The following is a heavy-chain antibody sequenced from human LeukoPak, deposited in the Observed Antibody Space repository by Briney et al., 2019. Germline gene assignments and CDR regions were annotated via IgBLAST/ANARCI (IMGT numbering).Heavy chain of an antibody. J-gene: IGHJ6*03. V-gene: IGHV3-30*04. CDR3: AREGHYDILTGYSPVEYYYYYMDV. Sequence: GGSLRLSCAASGFTFSTYTIHRVRQAPGKGLEWVAVMSYDGNDKHYAASVKGRFTISRDNSKNTVYLQMNSLRAEDTAVYYCAREGHYDILTGYSPVEYYYYYMDVWGKGTTVTVSS. CDR2: MSYDGNDK. D-gene: IGHD3-9*01. CDR1: GFTFSTYT.